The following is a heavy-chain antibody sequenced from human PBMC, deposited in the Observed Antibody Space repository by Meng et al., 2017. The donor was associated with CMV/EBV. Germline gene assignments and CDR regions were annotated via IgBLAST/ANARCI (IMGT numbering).Heavy chain of an antibody. Sequence: GGSLRLSCAASGFTFSSYWMSWVRQAPGKGLEWVANIKQDGSEKYYVDSVKGRFTISRDNAKNPLYLQMNSLRAEDTAVYYCARVPRIAAAGTWTRWGQGTLVTVSS. CDR3: ARVPRIAAAGTWTR. J-gene: IGHJ4*02. CDR2: IKQDGSEK. V-gene: IGHV3-7*01. CDR1: GFTFSSYW. D-gene: IGHD6-13*01.